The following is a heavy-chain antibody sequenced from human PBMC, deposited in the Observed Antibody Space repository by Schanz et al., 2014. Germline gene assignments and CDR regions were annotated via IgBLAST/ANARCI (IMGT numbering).Heavy chain of an antibody. D-gene: IGHD3-10*01. CDR3: ATNMVQGTSSDAFDI. Sequence: QVQLQESGPGLVKPSQTLSLTCTVSGASISSGGYYWDWIRLLPGKGLEWIGYISYSGSTSFNPSLKSRLTMSVDTSKNQYSLRLSSVTAADTAVYCCATNMVQGTSSDAFDIWGQGTMVTVSS. V-gene: IGHV4-31*03. CDR1: GASISSGGYY. J-gene: IGHJ3*02. CDR2: ISYSGST.